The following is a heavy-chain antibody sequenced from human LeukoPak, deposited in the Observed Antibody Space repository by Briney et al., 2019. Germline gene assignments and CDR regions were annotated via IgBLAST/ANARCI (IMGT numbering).Heavy chain of an antibody. V-gene: IGHV3-11*01. CDR2: ISSSGSTI. Sequence: GGSLRLSCAASGFTFSDYYMSWIRQAPGKGLEWVSYISSSGSTIYYADSVKGRFTISRDNAKNSLYLQMNSLRAEDTALYYCAKDKGRPYYDILTGYLPLPHGYYYYGMDVWGQGTTVTVSS. D-gene: IGHD3-9*01. J-gene: IGHJ6*02. CDR1: GFTFSDYY. CDR3: AKDKGRPYYDILTGYLPLPHGYYYYGMDV.